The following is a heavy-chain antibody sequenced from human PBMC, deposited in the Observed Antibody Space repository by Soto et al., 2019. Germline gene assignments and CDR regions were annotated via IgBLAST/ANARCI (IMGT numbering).Heavy chain of an antibody. CDR1: GYTYSSCY. Sequence: ASVEGSCKASGYTYSSCYMHWERHTHGQPHEWMRRINHNSGGTNYAQKLQGRVTMTRDTSIGTAYMELSRVRSDDTAVYYCAREAIASRDIVVVVASPHYYGMDVWGQATTVTVSS. CDR2: INHNSGGT. V-gene: IGHV1-2*06. CDR3: AREAIASRDIVVVVASPHYYGMDV. D-gene: IGHD2-15*01. J-gene: IGHJ6*02.